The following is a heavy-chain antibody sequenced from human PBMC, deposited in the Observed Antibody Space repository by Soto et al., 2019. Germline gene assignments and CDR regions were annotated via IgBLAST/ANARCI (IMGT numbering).Heavy chain of an antibody. CDR2: IYPGDSDT. J-gene: IGHJ6*02. Sequence: PGESLKISCKGSGYSFTSYWIGWVRQMPGKGLEWVGIIYPGDSDTRYSPSFQGQVTISADKSISTAYLQWSSLKASDTAMYYCARRGYCSSTSCPAYGMDVWGQGTTVTVSS. D-gene: IGHD2-2*01. CDR3: ARRGYCSSTSCPAYGMDV. V-gene: IGHV5-51*01. CDR1: GYSFTSYW.